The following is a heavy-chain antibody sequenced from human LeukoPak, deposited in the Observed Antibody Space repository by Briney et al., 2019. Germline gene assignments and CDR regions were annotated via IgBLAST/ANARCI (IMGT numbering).Heavy chain of an antibody. J-gene: IGHJ6*02. Sequence: SETLSLTCTVSGGSISSYYWSWIRQPAGKGLEWIGRIYTSGSTNYNPSLKSRVTMSVDTSKNKFSLKLSSVTAADTAVYYCARDRYSSGWYKGYYGMDVWGQGTTVTVSS. D-gene: IGHD6-19*01. CDR1: GGSISSYY. V-gene: IGHV4-4*07. CDR2: IYTSGST. CDR3: ARDRYSSGWYKGYYGMDV.